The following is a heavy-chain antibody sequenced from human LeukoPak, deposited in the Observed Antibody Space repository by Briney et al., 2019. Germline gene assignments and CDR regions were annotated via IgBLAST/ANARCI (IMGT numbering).Heavy chain of an antibody. J-gene: IGHJ5*02. CDR3: AAEQDSITMVRGVISPSS. D-gene: IGHD3-10*01. CDR2: IVVGSGNT. Sequence: GTSVKVSCKASGFTFTSSAMQWVRQARGQRLEWIGWIVVGSGNTNYAQKFQERVTITRDMSTSTAYMELSSLRSEDTAVYYCAAEQDSITMVRGVISPSSWGQGTLVTVSS. CDR1: GFTFTSSA. V-gene: IGHV1-58*02.